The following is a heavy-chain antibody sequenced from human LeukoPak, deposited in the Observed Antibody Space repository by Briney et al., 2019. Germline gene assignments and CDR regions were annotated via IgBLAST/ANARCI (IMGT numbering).Heavy chain of an antibody. D-gene: IGHD6-13*01. CDR2: IYPDDSDT. Sequence: GESLKISCKGSGYNFTNYWIDWVRQMPGKGLEWVGMIYPDDSDTRYSPSFQGQVTISADKSINTACLQWGSLKASDTAMYYCARQGSYSSSWYNIDYWGQGTPVTVSS. J-gene: IGHJ4*02. V-gene: IGHV5-51*01. CDR1: GYNFTNYW. CDR3: ARQGSYSSSWYNIDY.